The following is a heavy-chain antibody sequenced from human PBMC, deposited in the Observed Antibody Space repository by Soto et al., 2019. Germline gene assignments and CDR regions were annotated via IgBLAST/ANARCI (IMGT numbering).Heavy chain of an antibody. CDR1: GFTLNNYA. Sequence: QAQLVESGGGVVQPGTSLRLSCSASGFTLNNYAMHWVRQVPGKGLEWLAFISYNEKNKYYGDAVRGRFTISRDDSKNTLYLHMNSLRSDDTAVYYCATDGVNYVVSGLYYFDHWGQVTLVTVSS. V-gene: IGHV3-30*04. CDR2: ISYNEKNK. D-gene: IGHD3-16*01. CDR3: ATDGVNYVVSGLYYFDH. J-gene: IGHJ4*02.